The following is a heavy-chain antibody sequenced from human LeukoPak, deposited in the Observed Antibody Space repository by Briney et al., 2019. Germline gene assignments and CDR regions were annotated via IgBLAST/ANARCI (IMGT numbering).Heavy chain of an antibody. Sequence: GGSLRLSCAASGFTFSSYWMSWVRQAPGKGLEWVANIKRDGSEKYYVDSVKGRFTISRDNAKNSLYLQMNSLRAEDTAVYYCARDKPKQQLDTWGQGTLVTVSS. D-gene: IGHD6-13*01. CDR2: IKRDGSEK. CDR3: ARDKPKQQLDT. J-gene: IGHJ4*02. V-gene: IGHV3-7*01. CDR1: GFTFSSYW.